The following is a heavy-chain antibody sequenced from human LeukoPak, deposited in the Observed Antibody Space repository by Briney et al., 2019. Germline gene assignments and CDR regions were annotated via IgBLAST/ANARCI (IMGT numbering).Heavy chain of an antibody. CDR1: GLTFSSYA. V-gene: IGHV3-23*01. J-gene: IGHJ4*02. Sequence: GGSLRLSCAASGLTFSSYAMSWVRQAPGKGLEWVSAISGGGGTTYYADSVKGRFTISRDNSKNTLFLQMNSLRAEDTAVYYCAKDREGLSSGYDLEYFDYWGQGTLVTVSS. D-gene: IGHD5-12*01. CDR3: AKDREGLSSGYDLEYFDY. CDR2: ISGGGGTT.